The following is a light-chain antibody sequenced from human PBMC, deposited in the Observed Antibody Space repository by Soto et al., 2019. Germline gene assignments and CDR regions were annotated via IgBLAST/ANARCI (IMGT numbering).Light chain of an antibody. V-gene: IGLV2-23*02. J-gene: IGLJ2*01. CDR2: EVS. CDR3: CSYTRSDTLL. Sequence: QSALTQPASVSGSPGQSITISCIGTSSDVGNYNFVSWYQHHPGKAPRLIISEVSNRPSGIPSRFSGSKSGNTASLTNSGLRAEDEADYYCCSYTRSDTLLFGGGTKLTVL. CDR1: SSDVGNYNF.